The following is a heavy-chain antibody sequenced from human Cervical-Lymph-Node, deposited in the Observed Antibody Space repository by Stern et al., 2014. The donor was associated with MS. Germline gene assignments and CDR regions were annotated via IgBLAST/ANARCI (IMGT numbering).Heavy chain of an antibody. Sequence: VQLVQSGAEVKKPGSSVKVSCKASGGTFNTNVISWVRQAPGQGLEWMGGIIPIFGTALYAQKFQGRVTITANESTRAFYMELSSLRSEDTAVYSCARAAYSTSSYNYWGQGTLVIVSS. D-gene: IGHD6-6*01. V-gene: IGHV1-69*01. CDR3: ARAAYSTSSYNY. CDR2: IIPIFGTA. CDR1: GGTFNTNV. J-gene: IGHJ4*02.